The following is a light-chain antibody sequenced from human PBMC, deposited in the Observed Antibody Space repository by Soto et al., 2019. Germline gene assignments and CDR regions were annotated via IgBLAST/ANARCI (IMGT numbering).Light chain of an antibody. CDR1: QDISNY. J-gene: IGKJ2*01. CDR2: DAS. CDR3: QQYDNRPPT. V-gene: IGKV1-33*01. Sequence: DIQMTQSPSSLSASVGDRVTITCQASQDISNYLNWYQQKPGKAPQLLIYDASNLETGVPSRFSGSGSGTDFTFTISSLQPEDIATYYCQQYDNRPPTFGQGTKLEIK.